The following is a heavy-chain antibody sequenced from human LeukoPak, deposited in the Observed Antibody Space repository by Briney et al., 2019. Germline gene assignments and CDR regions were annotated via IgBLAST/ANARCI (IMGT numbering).Heavy chain of an antibody. CDR2: ISVSGNT. Sequence: PGGSLRLTCAASGFTLSSYAMSWVRQGPGKGLEWVSAISVSGNTYHADSVKGRFTISRDSSKNTLSLQMNSLRAGDAAVYYCAKAPVTTCSGAYCYPFDYWSQGTLVTVSS. CDR1: GFTLSSYA. V-gene: IGHV3-23*01. D-gene: IGHD2-15*01. J-gene: IGHJ4*02. CDR3: AKAPVTTCSGAYCYPFDY.